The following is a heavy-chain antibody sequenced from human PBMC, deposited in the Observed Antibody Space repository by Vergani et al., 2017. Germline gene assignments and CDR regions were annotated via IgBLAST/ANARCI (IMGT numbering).Heavy chain of an antibody. J-gene: IGHJ4*02. D-gene: IGHD6-13*01. Sequence: EVQLVESGGGLVQPGGSLRLSCAASGFTVSSNYMSWVRQAPGKGLEWVSVIYSGGSTYYADSVKGRFTISRDNSKNTLYLQMNSLRAEDTAVYYCARGEGSSIWYVWFDYWGQGTLVTVSS. CDR1: GFTVSSNY. CDR3: ARGEGSSIWYVWFDY. V-gene: IGHV3-66*02. CDR2: IYSGGST.